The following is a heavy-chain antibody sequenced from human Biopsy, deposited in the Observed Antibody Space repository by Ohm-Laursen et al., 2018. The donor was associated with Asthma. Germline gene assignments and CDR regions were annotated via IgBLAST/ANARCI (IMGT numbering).Heavy chain of an antibody. CDR1: GFSIRSYY. Sequence: SLTLSLTSTGSGFSIRSYYWTCLRQPTGKGREWIGNIHYSGSTYSNPSLKSRVTISEDTSKKQISLRLSSVIAADTAVYYCAGFCSDGNCPDHWGQGTLVTVSS. J-gene: IGHJ4*02. CDR2: IHYSGST. V-gene: IGHV4-59*07. D-gene: IGHD2-15*01. CDR3: AGFCSDGNCPDH.